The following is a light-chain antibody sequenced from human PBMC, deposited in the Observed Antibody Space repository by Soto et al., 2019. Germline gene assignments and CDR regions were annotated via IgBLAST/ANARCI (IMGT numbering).Light chain of an antibody. CDR3: QQYGSSPRT. CDR2: GSS. CDR1: QNVASSY. V-gene: IGKV3-20*01. Sequence: EIVLTQSPGTLSLSPGGRATLSCRASQNVASSYLAWYQQKPGQAPRLLIYGSSIRGAGIPDRFSGSGSGTDFTLTISRLDPEDFAVYFCQQYGSSPRTFGQGTKVDIK. J-gene: IGKJ1*01.